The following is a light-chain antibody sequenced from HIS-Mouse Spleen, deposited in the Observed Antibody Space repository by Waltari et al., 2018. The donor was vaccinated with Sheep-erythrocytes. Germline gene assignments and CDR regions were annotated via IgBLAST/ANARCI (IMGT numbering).Light chain of an antibody. J-gene: IGLJ1*01. Sequence: SYELTQPPPVSVSPGQTASLTCSGDKLGDKYACWYQQKPGQSPVLVIYQDSKRPSGIPERFSGSNSVHTATLTISGTQAMDEADYYCQAWDSSTYVFGTGTKVTVL. CDR3: QAWDSSTYV. V-gene: IGLV3-1*01. CDR1: KLGDKY. CDR2: QDS.